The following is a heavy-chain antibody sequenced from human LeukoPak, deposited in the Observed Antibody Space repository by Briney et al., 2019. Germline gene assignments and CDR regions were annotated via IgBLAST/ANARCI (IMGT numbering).Heavy chain of an antibody. CDR1: GFTFSSYW. CDR2: INTDGSST. Sequence: GGSLRLSCAASGFTFSSYWMHWVRQVPGNGLVWVSRINTDGSSTTYADSVKGRFTISRDNAKNTLYLEMNRLRAEDTAVYYCARGAGWYCGGGSCYAFYFDYWGQGNLVTVSS. CDR3: ARGAGWYCGGGSCYAFYFDY. D-gene: IGHD2-15*01. J-gene: IGHJ4*02. V-gene: IGHV3-74*01.